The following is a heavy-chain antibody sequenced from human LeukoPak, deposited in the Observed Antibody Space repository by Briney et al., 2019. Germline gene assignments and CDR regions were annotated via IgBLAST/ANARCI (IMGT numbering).Heavy chain of an antibody. CDR1: GYTFTSYG. CDR3: ARVYDFIWGNYRLDY. V-gene: IGHV1-2*02. Sequence: ASVKVSCKASGYTFTSYGISWVRQAPGQGLEWMGWINCNSGDTKYAPKFQGRVTMTGDTSISTAHMELSRLRSDDTAVYYCARVYDFIWGNYRLDYWGQGTLVTVSS. D-gene: IGHD3-16*02. CDR2: INCNSGDT. J-gene: IGHJ4*02.